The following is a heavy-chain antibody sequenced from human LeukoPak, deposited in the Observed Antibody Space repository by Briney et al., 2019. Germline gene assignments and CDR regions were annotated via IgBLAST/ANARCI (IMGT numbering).Heavy chain of an antibody. Sequence: ASVKVSCKXSGYTFTSDDINWVRQATRQGLEWMGWMNPNSGNTGYSQKFQGRVTITRNTSISTAYMELSSLRSEDTAVYYCARWEDTGAFDIWGQGTMVTVSS. V-gene: IGHV1-8*03. CDR3: ARWEDTGAFDI. D-gene: IGHD1-26*01. J-gene: IGHJ3*02. CDR1: GYTFTSDD. CDR2: MNPNSGNT.